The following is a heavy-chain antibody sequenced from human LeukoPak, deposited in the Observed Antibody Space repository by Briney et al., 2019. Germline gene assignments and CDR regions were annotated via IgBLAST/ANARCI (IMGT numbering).Heavy chain of an antibody. D-gene: IGHD5/OR15-5a*01. V-gene: IGHV5-51*01. J-gene: IGHJ6*03. CDR2: IYPGDSDT. Sequence: GESLQISCQGSGYSFSSYWIGWVRQLPGKGLEWMGIIYPGDSDTRYSPSFQGQVTISADKSISTAYLQWSSLKASDTAMYYCARRSSYYYMDVWGKGTTVTVSS. CDR3: ARRSSYYYMDV. CDR1: GYSFSSYW.